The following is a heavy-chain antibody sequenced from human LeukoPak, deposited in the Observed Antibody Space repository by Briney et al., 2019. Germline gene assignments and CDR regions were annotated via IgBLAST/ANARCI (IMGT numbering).Heavy chain of an antibody. Sequence: ASVKVSCKASGGTFSSYAISWVRQAPGQGLEWMGGIIPIFGTANYAQKFQGRVTITADESTSTAYMELSSLRSEGTAVYYCAREYYYDSSGYPYYFDYWGQGTLVTVSS. CDR3: AREYYYDSSGYPYYFDY. V-gene: IGHV1-69*13. CDR2: IIPIFGTA. CDR1: GGTFSSYA. J-gene: IGHJ4*02. D-gene: IGHD3-22*01.